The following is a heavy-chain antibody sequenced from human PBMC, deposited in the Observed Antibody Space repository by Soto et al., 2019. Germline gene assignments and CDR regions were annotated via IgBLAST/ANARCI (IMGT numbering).Heavy chain of an antibody. V-gene: IGHV3-21*01. CDR2: ISSSSSFI. Sequence: AGGSLRLSCAASGFIFMSFGMNWVRQAPGRGLEWVSSISSSSSFIYYADSVEGRFTISRDNAKNSLYLEMDSLRAEDTAVYYCPRVYFYGMDVWGQGTTVTVSS. J-gene: IGHJ6*02. CDR1: GFIFMSFG. CDR3: PRVYFYGMDV.